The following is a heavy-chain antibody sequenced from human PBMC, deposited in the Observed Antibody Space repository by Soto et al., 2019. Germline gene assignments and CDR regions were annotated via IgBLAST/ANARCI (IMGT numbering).Heavy chain of an antibody. CDR1: GYTFTHYH. V-gene: IGHV1-46*01. J-gene: IGHJ1*01. CDR2: INPSGGST. CDR3: AREAISSSGYSRYFQH. D-gene: IGHD3-22*01. Sequence: ASVKVSCKASGYTFTHYHVYWVRQAPGRGLEWLGMINPSGGSTTYAQNPQGRVTMTRDTSTNTVYMELSSLRSEDTAVYYCAREAISSSGYSRYFQHWGQGTLVTVSS.